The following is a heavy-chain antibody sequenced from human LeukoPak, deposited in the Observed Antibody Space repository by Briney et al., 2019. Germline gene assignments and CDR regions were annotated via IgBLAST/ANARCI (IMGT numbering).Heavy chain of an antibody. CDR1: GGSCDDYY. CDR3: ARGRDRSKAGDH. Sequence: PSETLSLTCAVYGGSCDDYYCSWLRQPPGKGLEWIGEIHPSGIFYYNSSLLSRVTVSIDTSKSQFSLRLTSVTAADTAFYYCARGRDRSKAGDHWGQGSLVTVSS. D-gene: IGHD5-24*01. CDR2: IHPSGIF. J-gene: IGHJ4*02. V-gene: IGHV4-34*01.